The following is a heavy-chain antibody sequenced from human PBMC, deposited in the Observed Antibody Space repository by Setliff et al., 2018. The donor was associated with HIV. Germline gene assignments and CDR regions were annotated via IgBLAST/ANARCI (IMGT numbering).Heavy chain of an antibody. D-gene: IGHD6-19*01. CDR1: GFTFSSYA. CDR2: ISGSGGST. Sequence: GSLRLSCAASGFTFSSYAMSWVRQAPGKGLEWVSAISGSGGSTYYADSVKGRFTISRDNSKNTLYLQMNSLRAEDTAVYYCAKGLEQWLVLGSNWFDPWGQGTLVTVSS. V-gene: IGHV3-23*01. CDR3: AKGLEQWLVLGSNWFDP. J-gene: IGHJ5*02.